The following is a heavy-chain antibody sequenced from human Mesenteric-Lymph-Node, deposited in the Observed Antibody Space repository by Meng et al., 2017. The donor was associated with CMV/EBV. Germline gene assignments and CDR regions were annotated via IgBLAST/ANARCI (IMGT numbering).Heavy chain of an antibody. CDR3: AKGGDY. Sequence: GESLKISCAASGFTFSSYAMSWVRQAPGKGLEGVAFIRYDGSNKYYADSVKGRFTISRDNSKNTLYLQMNSLRVEDTAVYYCAKGGDYWGQGTLVTVSS. J-gene: IGHJ4*02. CDR2: IRYDGSNK. CDR1: GFTFSSYA. V-gene: IGHV3-30*02.